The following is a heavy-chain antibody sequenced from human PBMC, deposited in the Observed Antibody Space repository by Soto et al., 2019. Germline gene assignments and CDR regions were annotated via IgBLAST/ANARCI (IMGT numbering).Heavy chain of an antibody. D-gene: IGHD3-10*01. CDR2: IYNSGST. V-gene: IGHV4-31*03. Sequence: SETLSLTCTVSGGSINSGGYYWSWIRQHPGKGLEWIGYIYNSGSTYYNPSLKSRVTISVDTSKNQFSLKLSSVTASGSAVFCFARVITVVRGVIHTPCFGYWGQGTLGTVSS. J-gene: IGHJ4*02. CDR3: ARVITVVRGVIHTPCFGY. CDR1: GGSINSGGYY.